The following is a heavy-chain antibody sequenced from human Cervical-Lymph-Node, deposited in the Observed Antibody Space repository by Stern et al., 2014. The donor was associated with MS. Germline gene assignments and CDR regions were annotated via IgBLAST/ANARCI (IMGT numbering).Heavy chain of an antibody. CDR1: GYTFTNFW. CDR3: ARGIWSFDL. D-gene: IGHD6-13*01. J-gene: IGHJ4*02. Sequence: VQLVQSGAEVKKPGESLTISCKCSGYTFTNFWIGWVRQVPGKGLEWMGSIHPGDSDTTYSPSIEGQGTTSHDKSSNTASLQWSSLKASDTAIYYCARGIWSFDLWGQGTLVTVSS. CDR2: IHPGDSDT. V-gene: IGHV5-51*01.